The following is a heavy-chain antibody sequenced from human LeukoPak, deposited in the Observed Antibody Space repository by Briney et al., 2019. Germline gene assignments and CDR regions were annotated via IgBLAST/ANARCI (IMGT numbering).Heavy chain of an antibody. CDR2: IYHSGST. CDR3: ARANSYYYGDLDY. D-gene: IGHD4-17*01. J-gene: IGHJ4*02. V-gene: IGHV4-30-2*01. Sequence: SETLSLTCTVSGGSISSGGYYWSWIRQPPGQGLEWIGYIYHSGSTYYNPSLKSRVTISVDRSKNQFSLNLTSVTAADTAVYYCARANSYYYGDLDYWGQGALVTVSS. CDR1: GGSISSGGYY.